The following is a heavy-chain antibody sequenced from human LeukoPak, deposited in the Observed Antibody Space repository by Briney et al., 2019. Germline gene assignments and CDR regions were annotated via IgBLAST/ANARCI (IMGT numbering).Heavy chain of an antibody. Sequence: TSQTLSLTCTVSGGSISSGVYYWSWIRQHPGKGLEWIGYIYYSGSTYYNPSLKSRVTISVDTSKNQFSLKLSSVTAADTAVYYCARERLGYYDSSGYSIFDYWGQGTLVTVSS. CDR1: GGSISSGVYY. CDR3: ARERLGYYDSSGYSIFDY. J-gene: IGHJ4*02. D-gene: IGHD3-22*01. CDR2: IYYSGST. V-gene: IGHV4-31*03.